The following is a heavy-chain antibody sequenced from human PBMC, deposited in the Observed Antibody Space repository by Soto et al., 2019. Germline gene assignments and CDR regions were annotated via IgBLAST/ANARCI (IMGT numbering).Heavy chain of an antibody. V-gene: IGHV1-8*01. J-gene: IGHJ6*03. CDR2: MNPNSGDT. CDR1: GYTFTSYD. CDR3: ARGVKMLRVFGLNTYCYSDMDV. D-gene: IGHD3-10*01. Sequence: QVHLVQSGAEVKKPGASVKVSCKASGYTFTSYDINWVRQVAGQGLEWLGWMNPNSGDTAYAQEFQGRVTMSRNTSSSIAYMELSSLRPADTAVYYCARGVKMLRVFGLNTYCYSDMDVWGKGTTVTLSS.